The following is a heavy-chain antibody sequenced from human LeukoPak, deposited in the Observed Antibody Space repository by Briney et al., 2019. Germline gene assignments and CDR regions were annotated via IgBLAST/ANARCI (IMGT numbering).Heavy chain of an antibody. Sequence: PGGSLRLSCAASGFTFSSYAMHWVRQAPGKGLEWVAVISYDGSNKYYADSVKGRFTISRDNSKNTLYLQMNSLRAEDTAVYYCARVPQNLYRMYVWGQGTTVTVSS. D-gene: IGHD1-7*01. J-gene: IGHJ6*02. CDR1: GFTFSSYA. CDR3: ARVPQNLYRMYV. V-gene: IGHV3-30-3*01. CDR2: ISYDGSNK.